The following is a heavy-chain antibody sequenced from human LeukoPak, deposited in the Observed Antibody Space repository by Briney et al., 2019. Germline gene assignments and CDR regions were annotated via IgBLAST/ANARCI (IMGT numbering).Heavy chain of an antibody. D-gene: IGHD5-12*01. V-gene: IGHV3-7*01. CDR1: GSTFSSYW. J-gene: IGHJ4*02. CDR3: ATAYSGYDYFDY. Sequence: GGSLRLSCAASGSTFSSYWMSWVRQAPGKGLEWVANIKQDGSEKYYVDSVKGRFTISRDNAKNSLYLQMNSLRAEDTAVYYCATAYSGYDYFDYWGQGTLVTVSS. CDR2: IKQDGSEK.